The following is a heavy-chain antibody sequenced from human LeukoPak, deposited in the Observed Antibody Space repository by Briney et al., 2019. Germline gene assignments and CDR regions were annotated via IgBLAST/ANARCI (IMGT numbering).Heavy chain of an antibody. CDR3: ARNWFDP. CDR1: GISLSNYA. Sequence: GGSLRLSCVVSGISLSNYAMSWVRQAPGKGLEWVSVIYSGGSTYYADSVKGRFTISRDKSKNTVYLQMNSLRFEDTAMYYCARNWFDPWGQGTLVTVSS. J-gene: IGHJ5*02. V-gene: IGHV3-53*05. CDR2: IYSGGST.